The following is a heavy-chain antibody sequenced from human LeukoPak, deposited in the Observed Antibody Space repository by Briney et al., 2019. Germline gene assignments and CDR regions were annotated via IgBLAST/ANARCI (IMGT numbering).Heavy chain of an antibody. V-gene: IGHV1-18*01. J-gene: IGHJ4*02. CDR3: ARDHPMVRGVIPFDF. D-gene: IGHD3-10*01. Sequence: ASVKVSCKASGYTFTSYGINWVRQAPGQGLEWMGWISAYDAKTKYTQKLQGRVTMTTDTSTSTAYMELRSLRSDDTAVYYCARDHPMVRGVIPFDFWGKGTLVTVSS. CDR2: ISAYDAKT. CDR1: GYTFTSYG.